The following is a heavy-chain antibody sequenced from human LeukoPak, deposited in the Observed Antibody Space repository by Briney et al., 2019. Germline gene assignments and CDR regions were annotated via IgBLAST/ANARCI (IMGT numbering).Heavy chain of an antibody. CDR2: IYTSGST. J-gene: IGHJ6*03. CDR1: GGSISSYY. Sequence: PSETPSLTCTVSGGSISSYYWSWIRQPAGKGLEWIGRIYTSGSTNYNPSLKSRVTMSVDTSKNQFSLKLSSVTAADTAVYYCARVGAVAAIPYYYYYMDVWGKGTTVTVSS. CDR3: ARVGAVAAIPYYYYYMDV. V-gene: IGHV4-4*07. D-gene: IGHD6-19*01.